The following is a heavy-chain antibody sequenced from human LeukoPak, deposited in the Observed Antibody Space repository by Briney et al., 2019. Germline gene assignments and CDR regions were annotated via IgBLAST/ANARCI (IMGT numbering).Heavy chain of an antibody. Sequence: GGSLRLSCAASGFTFGSYSMHWVRQAPGKGREWVAVISYDGTNTYYAKSVKGRSTISRDDSKNTLYLKMNSLRADDTAVYYCARNSVTTGYYFDYWGQGTLVTVSS. CDR2: ISYDGTNT. V-gene: IGHV3-30*04. CDR1: GFTFGSYS. D-gene: IGHD4-17*01. J-gene: IGHJ4*02. CDR3: ARNSVTTGYYFDY.